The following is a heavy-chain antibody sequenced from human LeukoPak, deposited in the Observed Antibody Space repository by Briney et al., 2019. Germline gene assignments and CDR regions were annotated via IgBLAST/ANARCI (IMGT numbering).Heavy chain of an antibody. Sequence: SETLSLTCAVCGGSFSGYYWSWIRQPPGKGLEWIGEINHSGSTNYNPSLKSRVTISVDTSKNQFSLKLSSVTAADTAVYYCARGDYTAMVTFYFDYWGQGTLVTVSS. CDR3: ARGDYTAMVTFYFDY. D-gene: IGHD5-18*01. CDR1: GGSFSGYY. CDR2: INHSGST. V-gene: IGHV4-34*01. J-gene: IGHJ4*02.